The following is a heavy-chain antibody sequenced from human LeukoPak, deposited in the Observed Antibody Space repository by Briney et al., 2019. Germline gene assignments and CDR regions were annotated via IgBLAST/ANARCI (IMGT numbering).Heavy chain of an antibody. V-gene: IGHV3-7*01. CDR1: GFTFEGYW. CDR2: IKRDESVR. D-gene: IGHD1-26*01. CDR3: GIDLSPADSGKYFDVFEL. Sequence: GGSVRLSCVGSGFTFEGYWMTWVREARGKGLEWVANIKRDESVRHYVDSVKGRFTISRDSAQNSLFLQMSSLRDDAAAVYHCGIDLSPADSGKYFDVFELWAQDKMVTVSS. J-gene: IGHJ3*01.